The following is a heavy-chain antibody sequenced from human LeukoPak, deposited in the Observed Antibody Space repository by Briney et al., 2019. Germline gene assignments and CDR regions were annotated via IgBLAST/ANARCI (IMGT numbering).Heavy chain of an antibody. CDR3: ASGPYYDSSRYYVS. V-gene: IGHV4-34*01. CDR2: INHSGST. CDR1: GGSFSGYY. Sequence: PSETLSLTCAVYGGSFSGYYWSWLRQPPGKGLEWIGEINHSGSTNYNPSLKSRVTISVDTSKNQFSLKLSSVTAADTAVYSCASGPYYDSSRYYVSWGQGTLVTVSS. J-gene: IGHJ4*02. D-gene: IGHD3-22*01.